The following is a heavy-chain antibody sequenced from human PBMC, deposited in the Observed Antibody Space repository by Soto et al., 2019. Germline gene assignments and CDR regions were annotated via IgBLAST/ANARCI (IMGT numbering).Heavy chain of an antibody. CDR2: ISSSSSYI. D-gene: IGHD6-13*01. Sequence: GGSLRLSCAASGFTFSSYSMNWVRQAPGKGLEWVSSISSSSSYIYYADSVKGRFTISRDNAKNSLYLQMNSLRAEDTAVYYCARDIPPYSSSWSYYYYYGMDVWGQGTTVTVSS. CDR3: ARDIPPYSSSWSYYYYYGMDV. V-gene: IGHV3-21*01. J-gene: IGHJ6*02. CDR1: GFTFSSYS.